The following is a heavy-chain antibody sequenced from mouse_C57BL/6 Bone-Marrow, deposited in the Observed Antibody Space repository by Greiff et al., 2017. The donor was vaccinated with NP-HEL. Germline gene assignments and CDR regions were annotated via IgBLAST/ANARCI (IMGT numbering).Heavy chain of an antibody. CDR3: ARDYGSTFVDY. Sequence: VKLQQPGAELVMPGASVKLSCKASGYTFTSYWMHWVKQRPGQGLEWIGEIDPSDSYTNYNQKFKGKSTLTVDKSSSTAYMQLSSLTSEDSAVYYCARDYGSTFVDYWGQGTTLTVSS. D-gene: IGHD1-1*01. CDR2: IDPSDSYT. CDR1: GYTFTSYW. J-gene: IGHJ2*01. V-gene: IGHV1-69*01.